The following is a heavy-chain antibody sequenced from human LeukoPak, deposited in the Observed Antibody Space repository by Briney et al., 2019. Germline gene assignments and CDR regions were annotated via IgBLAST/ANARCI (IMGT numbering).Heavy chain of an antibody. CDR1: GGSISSYY. V-gene: IGHV4-59*01. CDR3: ARVRVAVAGTGAFDI. CDR2: IYYSGST. J-gene: IGHJ3*02. Sequence: KASETLSLTCTVSGGSISSYYWSWIRQPPGKGLEWIGYIYYSGSTNYNPSLKSRVTISVDTSKNQFSLTLSSVTAADTAVYYCARVRVAVAGTGAFDIWGQGTMVTVSS. D-gene: IGHD6-19*01.